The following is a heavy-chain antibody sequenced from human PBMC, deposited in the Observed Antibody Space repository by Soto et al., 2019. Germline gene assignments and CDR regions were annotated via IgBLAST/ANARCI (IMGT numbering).Heavy chain of an antibody. D-gene: IGHD6-19*01. CDR3: TTDEKAYSSGWYGVDFDY. V-gene: IGHV3-15*07. J-gene: IGHJ4*02. CDR2: IKSKTHGGTT. CDR1: GFTLNNAW. Sequence: GGSLRLSCAASGFTLNNAWMNWVRQPPGKGLEWVGRIKSKTHGGTTDYAAPVKGRFTISRDDSKNTLYLQMNSLKTEDTAVYYCTTDEKAYSSGWYGVDFDYWGQGTLVTVSS.